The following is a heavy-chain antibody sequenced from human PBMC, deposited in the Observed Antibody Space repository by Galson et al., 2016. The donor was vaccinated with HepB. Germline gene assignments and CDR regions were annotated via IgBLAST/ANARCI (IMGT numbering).Heavy chain of an antibody. V-gene: IGHV4-31*03. Sequence: TLSLTCTVSGGSISSGGYSWSWIRQHPWKGLEWIGYIYYSGSTSYNPSPKSRVTITADTSKNQFSLKLSSVTAADTAVYYCAREVLRVGATSYFDYWGQGTLVTVSS. CDR2: IYYSGST. J-gene: IGHJ4*02. CDR1: GGSISSGGYS. CDR3: AREVLRVGATSYFDY. D-gene: IGHD1-26*01.